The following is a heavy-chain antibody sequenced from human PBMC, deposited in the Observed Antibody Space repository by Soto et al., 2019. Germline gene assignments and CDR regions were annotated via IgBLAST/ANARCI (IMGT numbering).Heavy chain of an antibody. Sequence: ASVKVSCKASGYIFTNYAMHWVRQAPGQRLEWMGWINAANGNTKYSQKFQGRVTITTDTSASTAYMELSSLRSEDTAVYYCARASYGSGRYSSDYFDYWGQGTLVTVSS. CDR3: ARASYGSGRYSSDYFDY. D-gene: IGHD3-10*01. CDR1: GYIFTNYA. V-gene: IGHV1-3*01. CDR2: INAANGNT. J-gene: IGHJ4*02.